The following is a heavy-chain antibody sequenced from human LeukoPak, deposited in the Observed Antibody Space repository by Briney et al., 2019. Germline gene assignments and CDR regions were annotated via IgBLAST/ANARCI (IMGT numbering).Heavy chain of an antibody. Sequence: GGSLRLSCAATSAFTFSTSWMHWVRQAPGKGLEWVSRVNRDGTSTGYADSVKGRFTISRDNSKNTLNLQMNSLRAEDTALYYCAKDQNYESSGYYGGFDCWGQGTLVTVSS. V-gene: IGHV3-74*01. CDR3: AKDQNYESSGYYGGFDC. D-gene: IGHD3-22*01. J-gene: IGHJ4*02. CDR1: AFTFSTSW. CDR2: VNRDGTST.